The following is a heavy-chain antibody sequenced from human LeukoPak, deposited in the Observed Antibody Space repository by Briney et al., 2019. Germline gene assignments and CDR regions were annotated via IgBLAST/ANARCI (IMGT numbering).Heavy chain of an antibody. CDR2: IYYSGST. CDR1: GGSVSSYY. D-gene: IGHD3-10*01. J-gene: IGHJ5*02. CDR3: ARNGLVTMVRGVGNWFDP. Sequence: PSETLSLTCTVSGGSVSSYYWSWIRQPPGKGLEWIGYIYYSGSTNYNPSLKSRVTISVDTSKNQFSLKLSSVTAADTAVYYCARNGLVTMVRGVGNWFDPWGQGTLVTVSS. V-gene: IGHV4-59*02.